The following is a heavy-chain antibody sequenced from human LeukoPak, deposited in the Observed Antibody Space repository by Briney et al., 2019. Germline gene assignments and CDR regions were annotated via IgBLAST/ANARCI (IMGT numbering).Heavy chain of an antibody. CDR2: ISWNSGSI. D-gene: IGHD3-3*01. CDR3: ARDFKLWSGRPPNWFDP. Sequence: GRSLRLPCAASGFTFVDYAMHWVRQAPGKGLEWVSGISWNSGSIGYADSVKGRFTISRDNAKNSLYLQMNSLRAEDTALYYCARDFKLWSGRPPNWFDPWGQGTLVTVSS. V-gene: IGHV3-9*01. J-gene: IGHJ5*02. CDR1: GFTFVDYA.